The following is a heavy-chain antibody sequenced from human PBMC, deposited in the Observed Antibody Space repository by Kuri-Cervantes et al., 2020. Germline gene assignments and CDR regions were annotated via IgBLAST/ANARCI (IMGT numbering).Heavy chain of an antibody. V-gene: IGHV1-58*02. CDR3: AADNLQSGY. Sequence: SVKVSCKASGGTFSSYAISWVRQARGQRLEWIGRIVVGSGATNYARKIQERVTITRDMSTSTAYMELSSLKSEDTAVYYCAADNLQSGYWGQGTLVTVSS. J-gene: IGHJ4*02. CDR1: GGTFSSYA. CDR2: IVVGSGAT. D-gene: IGHD1-14*01.